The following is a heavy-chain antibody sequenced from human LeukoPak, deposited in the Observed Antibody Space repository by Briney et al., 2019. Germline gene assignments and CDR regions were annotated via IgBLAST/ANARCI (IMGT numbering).Heavy chain of an antibody. V-gene: IGHV3-66*01. D-gene: IGHD1-26*01. CDR3: ARDGRGKSDAFDI. CDR2: IYSGGST. Sequence: PGGSLRLSCAASGFTVSSNYVSWVRQAPGKGLEWVSVIYSGGSTYYADPVKGRFTISRDNSKNTLYLQMNSLRAEDTAVYYCARDGRGKSDAFDIWGQGTMVTVSS. J-gene: IGHJ3*02. CDR1: GFTVSSNY.